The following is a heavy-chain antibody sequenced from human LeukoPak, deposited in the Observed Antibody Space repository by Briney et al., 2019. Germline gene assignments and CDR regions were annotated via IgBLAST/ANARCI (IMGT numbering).Heavy chain of an antibody. D-gene: IGHD6-6*01. Sequence: GGSLRLPCAASGFTFSSYAMHWVRQAPGKGLEWVAVISYDGSNKYYADSVKGRFTISRDNSKNTLYLQMNSLRAEDTAVYYCAKDSRSSWILDAFDIWGQGTMVTVSS. CDR3: AKDSRSSWILDAFDI. CDR1: GFTFSSYA. V-gene: IGHV3-30-3*01. J-gene: IGHJ3*02. CDR2: ISYDGSNK.